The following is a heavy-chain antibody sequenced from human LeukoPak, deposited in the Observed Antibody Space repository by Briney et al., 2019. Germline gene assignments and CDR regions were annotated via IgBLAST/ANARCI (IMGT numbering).Heavy chain of an antibody. CDR1: GGSISSGSYY. V-gene: IGHV4-61*02. CDR2: IYTSGST. J-gene: IGHJ6*02. CDR3: ASSIAGCSGYDYRYYYYGMDV. Sequence: SQTLSLTCTVSGGSISSGSYYWSWIRQPAGRGLEWIGRIYTSGSTNYNPSLKSRVTISVDTSKNQFSLKLSSVTAADTAVYYCASSIAGCSGYDYRYYYYGMDVWGQGTTVTVSS. D-gene: IGHD5-12*01.